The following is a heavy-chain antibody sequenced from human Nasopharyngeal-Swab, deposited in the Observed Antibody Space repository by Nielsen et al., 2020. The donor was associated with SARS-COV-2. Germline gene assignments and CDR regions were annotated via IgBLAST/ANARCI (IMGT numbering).Heavy chain of an antibody. CDR1: NGSINSYY. J-gene: IGHJ6*02. D-gene: IGHD3-10*01. Sequence: SETLSLTCTVSNGSINSYYWSWIRQPPGKGLEWIGYIYFSGSTSYNPSLKSRVTMSVDTSKNQFSLNLSSVTAADTAVYYCARVAPLSTMVRGVHYGMDVWGQGTTVTVSS. CDR2: IYFSGST. V-gene: IGHV4-59*13. CDR3: ARVAPLSTMVRGVHYGMDV.